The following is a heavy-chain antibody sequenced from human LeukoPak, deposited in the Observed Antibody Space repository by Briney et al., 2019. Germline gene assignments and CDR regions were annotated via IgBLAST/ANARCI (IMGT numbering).Heavy chain of an antibody. CDR3: ARGRADTAIYYDY. Sequence: ASVKVSCKASGYTFTSYDINWVRQATGQGLEWMGWMNPNSGNTGYAQKFKGRVTMTRNTSISTAYMELSSLRSEDTAVYYWARGRADTAIYYDYWGQGTLVTVSS. CDR1: GYTFTSYD. D-gene: IGHD5-18*01. CDR2: MNPNSGNT. J-gene: IGHJ4*02. V-gene: IGHV1-8*01.